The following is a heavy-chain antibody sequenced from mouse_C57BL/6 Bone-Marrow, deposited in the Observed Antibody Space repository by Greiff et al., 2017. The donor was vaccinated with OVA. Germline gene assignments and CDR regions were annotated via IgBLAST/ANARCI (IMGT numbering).Heavy chain of an antibody. Sequence: QVQLQQPGAELVRPGSSVKLSCKASGYTFTSYWMHWVKQRPIQGLEWIGNIDPSDSETHYNQKFKDKATLTVDKSSSTAYMQLSSLTSEDSAVYYCTRGGWLMWGNYYAMDYWGQGTSVTVSS. CDR1: GYTFTSYW. CDR2: IDPSDSET. V-gene: IGHV1-52*01. D-gene: IGHD1-1*02. J-gene: IGHJ4*01. CDR3: TRGGWLMWGNYYAMDY.